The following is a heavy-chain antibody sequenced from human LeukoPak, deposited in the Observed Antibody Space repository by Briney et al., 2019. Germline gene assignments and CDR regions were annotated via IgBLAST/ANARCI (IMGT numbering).Heavy chain of an antibody. D-gene: IGHD3-22*01. CDR2: ISYDGSNK. Sequence: TGGSLRLSCAASGFTFSSYAMHWVRQAPGKGLEWVAVISYDGSNKYYADSVKGRFTISRDNSKNTLYPQMNSLRAEDTAVYYCARAAYYYDSSGYLSPLDYWGQGTLVTVSS. V-gene: IGHV3-30*04. CDR3: ARAAYYYDSSGYLSPLDY. CDR1: GFTFSSYA. J-gene: IGHJ4*02.